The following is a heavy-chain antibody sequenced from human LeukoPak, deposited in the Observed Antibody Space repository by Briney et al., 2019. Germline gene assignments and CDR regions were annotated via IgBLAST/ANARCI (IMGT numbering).Heavy chain of an antibody. J-gene: IGHJ4*02. Sequence: SETLSLTCTVSGGSISSSSYYWGWIRQPPGKGLEWIGSIYYSGSTYCNPSLKSRVTISVDTSKNQFSLKLSSVTAADTAVYYCASPLGATVDYWGQGTLVTVSS. CDR2: IYYSGST. V-gene: IGHV4-39*07. D-gene: IGHD1-26*01. CDR3: ASPLGATVDY. CDR1: GGSISSSSYY.